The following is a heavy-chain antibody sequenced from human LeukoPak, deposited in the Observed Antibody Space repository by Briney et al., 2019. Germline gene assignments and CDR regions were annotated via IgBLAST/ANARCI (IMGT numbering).Heavy chain of an antibody. CDR1: GFTFSSCS. Sequence: GGSLRLSCAASGFTFSSCSMNWVRQAPGKGLEWVSYISSSSSTIYYADSVKGRFTISRDNAKNSLYLQMNSLRDEDTAVFYCARHPGGLKDPFDIWGQGTMVTVHS. J-gene: IGHJ3*02. CDR3: ARHPGGLKDPFDI. V-gene: IGHV3-48*02. D-gene: IGHD6-19*01. CDR2: ISSSSSTI.